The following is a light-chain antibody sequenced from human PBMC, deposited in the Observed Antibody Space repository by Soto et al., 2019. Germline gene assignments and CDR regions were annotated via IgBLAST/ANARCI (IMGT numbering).Light chain of an antibody. CDR1: QSVVRY. V-gene: IGKV3-11*01. Sequence: EIVLTQSPATLSLSPGERVTLSCRASQSVVRYLGWYQQKPGQAPRLLIYDTSNRASGIPARFSGSGSGTDFTLTISSLEPEDFGVYYCQQRYYWYTFGQGTKLEIK. CDR3: QQRYYWYT. CDR2: DTS. J-gene: IGKJ2*01.